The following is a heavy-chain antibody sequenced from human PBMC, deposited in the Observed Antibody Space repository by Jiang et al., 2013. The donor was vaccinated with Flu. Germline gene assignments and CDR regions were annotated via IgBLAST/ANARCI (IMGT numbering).Heavy chain of an antibody. J-gene: IGHJ6*02. CDR3: ARDRDFWSGLMTLYYYYGMDV. V-gene: IGHV1-3*01. Sequence: GAEVKKPGASVKVSCKASGYTFTSYAMHWVRQAPGQRLEWMGWINAGNGNTKYSQKFQGRVTITRDTSASTAYMELSSLRSEDTAVYYCARDRDFWSGLMTLYYYYGMDVWGQGTTVTVSS. CDR2: INAGNGNT. CDR1: GYTFTSYA. D-gene: IGHD3-3*01.